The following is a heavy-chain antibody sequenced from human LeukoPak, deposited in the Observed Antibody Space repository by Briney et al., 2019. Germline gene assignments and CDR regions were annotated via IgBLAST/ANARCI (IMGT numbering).Heavy chain of an antibody. CDR3: ARGYITMGYYDY. Sequence: ASVKVSCKASGYTFTNYGISWVRQAPGQGLEWMGWISAYNGKTNYAQKLQGRVTMTTDTSTSTAYMGLRSLRSDDTAVYYCARGYITMGYYDYWGQGTLVTVSS. V-gene: IGHV1-18*01. CDR1: GYTFTNYG. CDR2: ISAYNGKT. D-gene: IGHD5-18*01. J-gene: IGHJ4*02.